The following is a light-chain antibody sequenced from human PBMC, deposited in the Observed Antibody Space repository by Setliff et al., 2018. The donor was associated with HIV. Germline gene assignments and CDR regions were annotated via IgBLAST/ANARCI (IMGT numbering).Light chain of an antibody. CDR1: NIGSKS. CDR2: DDN. Sequence: SYALTQPPSVSVAPGKTARTTCGGNNIGSKSVHWYQQKPGQAPVLVVYDDNDRPSGIPERFSGSNSGNTATLTISRVEAGDEADYYCQVWDSSSDHHVFGTGTKVTVL. V-gene: IGLV3-21*03. CDR3: QVWDSSSDHHV. J-gene: IGLJ1*01.